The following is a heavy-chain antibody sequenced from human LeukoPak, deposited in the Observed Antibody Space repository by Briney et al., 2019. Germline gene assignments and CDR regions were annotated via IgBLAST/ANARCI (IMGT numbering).Heavy chain of an antibody. Sequence: GGSLRLSCAASGFTFSSYAMHWVRQAPGKGLEWVAVISYDGSNKYYADSVKGRFTISRDNSKNTLYLQMNSLRAEDTAVYYCARAHSSGYYPSLSWGQGTLVTVSS. CDR2: ISYDGSNK. J-gene: IGHJ5*02. V-gene: IGHV3-30-3*01. D-gene: IGHD3-22*01. CDR1: GFTFSSYA. CDR3: ARAHSSGYYPSLS.